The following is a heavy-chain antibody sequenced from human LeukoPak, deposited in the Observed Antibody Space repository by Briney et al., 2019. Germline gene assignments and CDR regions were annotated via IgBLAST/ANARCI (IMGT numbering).Heavy chain of an antibody. V-gene: IGHV3-33*06. CDR3: AKAGGGSPIDY. J-gene: IGHJ4*02. D-gene: IGHD3-16*01. CDR2: IWYDGSNK. Sequence: GRSLRLSCAASGFTFSSYAMHWVRQAPGKGLEWVAVIWYDGSNKYYADSVKGRFTISRDNSKNTLYLQMNSLRAEDTAVYYCAKAGGGSPIDYWGQGTLVTVSS. CDR1: GFTFSSYA.